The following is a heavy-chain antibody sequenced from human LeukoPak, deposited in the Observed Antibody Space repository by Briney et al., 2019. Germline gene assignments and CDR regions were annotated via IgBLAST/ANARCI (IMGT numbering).Heavy chain of an antibody. CDR2: ISYDGSNK. CDR3: AKEGDYGDHVLFDY. V-gene: IGHV3-30*18. Sequence: GGTLRLSCAASGFTFSSYGMHWVRQAPGKGLEWVAVISYDGSNKYYADSVKGRFTISRDNSKNTLYLQMNSLRAEDTAVYYCAKEGDYGDHVLFDYWGQGTLVTVSS. CDR1: GFTFSSYG. D-gene: IGHD4-17*01. J-gene: IGHJ4*02.